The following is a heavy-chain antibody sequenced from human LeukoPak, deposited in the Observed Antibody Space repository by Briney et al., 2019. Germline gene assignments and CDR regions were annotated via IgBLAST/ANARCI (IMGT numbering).Heavy chain of an antibody. J-gene: IGHJ6*02. V-gene: IGHV4-61*02. CDR1: GGSISSSSYY. Sequence: SETLSLTCTVSGGSISSSSYYWGWIRQPAGKGLEWIGRIYTSGSTNYNPSLKSRVTMSVDTSKNQFSLKLSSVTAADTAVYYCARVQVGATSWYYYYGMDVWGQGTTVTVSS. D-gene: IGHD1-26*01. CDR3: ARVQVGATSWYYYYGMDV. CDR2: IYTSGST.